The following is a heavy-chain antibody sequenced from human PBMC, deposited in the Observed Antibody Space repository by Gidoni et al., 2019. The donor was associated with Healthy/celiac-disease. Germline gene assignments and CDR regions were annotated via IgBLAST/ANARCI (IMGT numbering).Heavy chain of an antibody. Sequence: QVQLQASGLGRVKPSETLSLTRAVSGYSISSGYYRGWIRQPPGKGLEWFGSIYHSGSTYYNPSLKSRVTISVDTSKNQFSLKLSSVTAADTAVYYCARLPLTYYYDSSSSGGDYWGQGTLVTVSS. CDR2: IYHSGST. J-gene: IGHJ4*02. CDR3: ARLPLTYYYDSSSSGGDY. CDR1: GYSISSGYY. D-gene: IGHD3-22*01. V-gene: IGHV4-38-2*01.